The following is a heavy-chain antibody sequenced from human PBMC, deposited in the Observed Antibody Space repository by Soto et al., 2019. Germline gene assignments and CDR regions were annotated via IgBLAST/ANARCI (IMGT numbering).Heavy chain of an antibody. CDR1: GYTFSSYY. D-gene: IGHD2-15*01. CDR3: ASASGSGRRFDY. J-gene: IGHJ4*01. V-gene: IGHV1-46*03. Sequence: GASVKVSCKASGYTFSSYYMHWVRQAPGQGLEWVGLINPSGVSTNYAQKLQGRVTMTKDTSTSTVYLELSSLSSEDTAVYYCASASGSGRRFDYWG. CDR2: INPSGVST.